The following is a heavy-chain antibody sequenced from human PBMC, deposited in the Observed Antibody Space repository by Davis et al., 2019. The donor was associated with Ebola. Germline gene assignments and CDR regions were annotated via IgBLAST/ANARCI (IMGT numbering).Heavy chain of an antibody. Sequence: PGGSLRLSCTASGFTFGDYAMSWVRQAPGKGLEWVGFIRSKAYGGTTEYAASVKGRFTISRDDSKSIAYLQMNSLKTEDTAVYYCGRGADGTWDYWGQGTLVTVSS. J-gene: IGHJ4*02. CDR2: IRSKAYGGTT. V-gene: IGHV3-49*04. CDR1: GFTFGDYA. D-gene: IGHD5-24*01. CDR3: GRGADGTWDY.